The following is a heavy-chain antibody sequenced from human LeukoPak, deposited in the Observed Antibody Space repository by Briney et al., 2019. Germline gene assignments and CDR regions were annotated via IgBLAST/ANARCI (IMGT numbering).Heavy chain of an antibody. V-gene: IGHV3-9*01. CDR3: ARDNKEDY. CDR2: ISWNSGSI. CDR1: GLTFDDYA. Sequence: GGSLRLSWAASGLTFDDYAMHWIRQAAGKGLEWVSGISWNSGSIGYADSVKGRFTISRDNAKNSLYLQMNSLRAEDTAVYYCARDNKEDYWGQGTLVTVSS. J-gene: IGHJ4*02.